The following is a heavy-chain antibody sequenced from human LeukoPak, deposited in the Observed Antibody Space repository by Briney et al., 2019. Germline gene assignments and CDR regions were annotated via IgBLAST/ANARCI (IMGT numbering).Heavy chain of an antibody. V-gene: IGHV4-59*12. Sequence: SETLSLTCTVSGGSISSYYWSWIRQPPGKGLEWIGFIYYSGSTHYKPSLKSRGTISVDTSKNHFSLKLSSVTAADTAVYYCARDGAVSGLDYWGQGTLVTVSS. D-gene: IGHD6-19*01. CDR1: GGSISSYY. J-gene: IGHJ4*02. CDR2: IYYSGST. CDR3: ARDGAVSGLDY.